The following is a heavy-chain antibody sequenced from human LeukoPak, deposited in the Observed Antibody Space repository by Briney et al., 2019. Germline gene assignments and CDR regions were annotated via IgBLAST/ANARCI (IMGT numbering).Heavy chain of an antibody. D-gene: IGHD2-15*01. CDR1: EYTFTEYA. Sequence: VASVKVSCKASEYTFTEYAVNWVRQAPGQRLEWMGWINAGNGNTKYAQKFQGRLTITRDTSASTAYMELSSLTFEDTAVYYCTRGRWSATTASCYLDFWGQGTLVTVSS. CDR2: INAGNGNT. J-gene: IGHJ4*02. CDR3: TRGRWSATTASCYLDF. V-gene: IGHV1-3*01.